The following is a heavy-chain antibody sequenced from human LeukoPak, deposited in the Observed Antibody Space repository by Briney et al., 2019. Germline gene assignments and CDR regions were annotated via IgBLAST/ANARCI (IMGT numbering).Heavy chain of an antibody. D-gene: IGHD3-9*01. CDR3: ARAFHPQTFYDILTAYRVGHKREDAFDI. CDR1: EFSVGSNY. J-gene: IGHJ3*02. Sequence: GGSLRLSCAASEFSVGSNYMTWVRQAPGKGLEWVSLIYSGGSTYYADSVKGRFTISRDNAKNSLCLQMNSLRAEDTAVYYCARAFHPQTFYDILTAYRVGHKREDAFDIWGQGTMVTVSS. CDR2: IYSGGST. V-gene: IGHV3-66*01.